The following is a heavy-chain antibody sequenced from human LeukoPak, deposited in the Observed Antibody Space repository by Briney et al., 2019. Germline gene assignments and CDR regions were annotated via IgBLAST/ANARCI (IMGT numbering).Heavy chain of an antibody. Sequence: ASVKVSCKASGYTFTSYGISWVRQAPGQGLEWMGWISAYNGNTNYAQKLQGRVTMTTDTSTSTAYMELRSLRSDDTAVYYCARVTMGFGPVGRPGHYYYMDVWGKGTTVTISS. CDR1: GYTFTSYG. V-gene: IGHV1-18*01. J-gene: IGHJ6*03. CDR2: ISAYNGNT. D-gene: IGHD3-10*01. CDR3: ARVTMGFGPVGRPGHYYYMDV.